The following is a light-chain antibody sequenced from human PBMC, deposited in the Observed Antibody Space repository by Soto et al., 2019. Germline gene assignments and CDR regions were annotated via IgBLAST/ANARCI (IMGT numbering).Light chain of an antibody. Sequence: DIQMTQSPSSLSASVGDRVTITCRASQSISSYLNWYQQKPGKAPKLLIYAASSLQSGVPSRFSGGGSETDFTLTISSLQPEDFANYYCQQSYSTPVFGQGTKQEI. CDR2: AAS. CDR3: QQSYSTPV. V-gene: IGKV1-39*01. J-gene: IGKJ2*01. CDR1: QSISSY.